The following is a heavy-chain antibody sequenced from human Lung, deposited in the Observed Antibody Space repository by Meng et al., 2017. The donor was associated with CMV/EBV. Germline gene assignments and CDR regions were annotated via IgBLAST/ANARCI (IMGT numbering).Heavy chain of an antibody. D-gene: IGHD3-16*01. J-gene: IGHJ4*02. CDR1: GFTFSDYC. Sequence: LRLSCEAYGFTFSDYCMSWIRRPPGMGVEWVSSISSSGSAIYYADSVKGRFTISRDNAKNSLNLQLNSVRAEDTDVYYCAREGGEFDYWGQGTLVTVSS. V-gene: IGHV3-11*04. CDR2: ISSSGSAI. CDR3: AREGGEFDY.